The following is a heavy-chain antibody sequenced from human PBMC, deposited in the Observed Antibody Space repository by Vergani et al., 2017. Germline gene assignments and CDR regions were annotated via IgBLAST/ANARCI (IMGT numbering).Heavy chain of an antibody. CDR2: IIPIFGTA. Sequence: QVQLVQSGAEVKKPGSSVKVSCKASGGTFSSYAISWVRQAPGQGLEWMGGIIPIFGTANYAQKFQGRVTITADESTSTAYMELSSLRSEDTAVYYCARVLLAEYYYGSGSPFDYWGQGTLVTVSS. D-gene: IGHD3-10*01. CDR3: ARVLLAEYYYGSGSPFDY. CDR1: GGTFSSYA. J-gene: IGHJ4*02. V-gene: IGHV1-69*01.